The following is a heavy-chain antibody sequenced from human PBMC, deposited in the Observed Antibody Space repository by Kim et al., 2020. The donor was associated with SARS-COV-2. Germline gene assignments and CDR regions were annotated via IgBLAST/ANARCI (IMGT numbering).Heavy chain of an antibody. CDR3: AKLATTPVWSFDI. CDR2: IYSDGST. Sequence: GGSLRLSCAASGLTVSSNYMSWVRQAPGKGLEWVSTIYSDGSTYYADSVKGRFTISRDASKNTLFLQMNSLRAEDTAVYYCAKLATTPVWSFDIWGQGAMVIVSS. J-gene: IGHJ3*02. D-gene: IGHD3-16*01. V-gene: IGHV3-53*01. CDR1: GLTVSSNY.